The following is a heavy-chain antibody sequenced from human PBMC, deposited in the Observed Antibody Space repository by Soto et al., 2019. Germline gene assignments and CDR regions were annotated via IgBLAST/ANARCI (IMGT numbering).Heavy chain of an antibody. Sequence: ASVKVSCKASGYSFTGYSMHWVRQATGQGLEWMGWMNPNSGNTGYAQKFQGRVTMTRNTSISTAYMELSSLRSEDTAVYYCARGGLVYGRPIDYWGQGTLVTVSS. J-gene: IGHJ4*02. D-gene: IGHD1-20*01. V-gene: IGHV1-8*02. CDR1: GYSFTGYS. CDR2: MNPNSGNT. CDR3: ARGGLVYGRPIDY.